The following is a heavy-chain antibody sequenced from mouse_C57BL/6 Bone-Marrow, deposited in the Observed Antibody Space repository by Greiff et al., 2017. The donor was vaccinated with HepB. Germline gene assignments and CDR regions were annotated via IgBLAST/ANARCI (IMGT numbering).Heavy chain of an antibody. CDR3: ARWGLITTVVAHWYFDV. CDR1: GYTFTGYW. J-gene: IGHJ1*03. V-gene: IGHV1-9*01. D-gene: IGHD1-1*01. CDR2: ILPGSGST. Sequence: QVHVKQSGAELMKPGASVKLSCKATGYTFTGYWIEWVKQRPGHGLEWIGEILPGSGSTNYNEKFKGKATFTADTSSNTAYMQLSSLTTEDSAIYYCARWGLITTVVAHWYFDVWGTGTTVTVSS.